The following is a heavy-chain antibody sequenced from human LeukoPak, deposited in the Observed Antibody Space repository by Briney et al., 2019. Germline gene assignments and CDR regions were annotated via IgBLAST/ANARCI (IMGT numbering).Heavy chain of an antibody. Sequence: GGSLRLSCAASGFTFNSNAMHWVRQAPGKGPEWVATLSYDGRNKYYADSVKGRFTISRGNSKNTLYLQMNSLRAEDTAVYYCARPLGDIVVVVAATKGEAFDIWGQGTMVTVSS. J-gene: IGHJ3*02. D-gene: IGHD2-15*01. CDR1: GFTFNSNA. V-gene: IGHV3-30*04. CDR2: LSYDGRNK. CDR3: ARPLGDIVVVVAATKGEAFDI.